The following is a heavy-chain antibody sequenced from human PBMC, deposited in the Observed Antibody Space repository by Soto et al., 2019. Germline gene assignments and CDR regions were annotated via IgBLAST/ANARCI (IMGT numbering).Heavy chain of an antibody. CDR1: GGSFSGYY. D-gene: IGHD6-13*01. J-gene: IGHJ5*02. V-gene: IGHV4-34*01. CDR3: ARGVGLVAAAGTRFDP. CDR2: INHSGST. Sequence: PSETLSLTCAVYGGSFSGYYWSWIRQPPGKGLEWIGEINHSGSTNYIPSLKSRVTISVDTSKNQFSLKLSSVTAADTAVYYCARGVGLVAAAGTRFDPWGQGTVVTV.